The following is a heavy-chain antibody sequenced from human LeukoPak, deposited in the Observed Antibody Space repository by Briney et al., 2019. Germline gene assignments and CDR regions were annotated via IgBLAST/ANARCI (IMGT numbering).Heavy chain of an antibody. Sequence: NPSETLSLTCAVSGCSISSNSYYWGWIRQPPGKGLEWIGSIYYSGSTYYNPSLKSRVTISVDTSKNQFSLKLSSVTAADTAVYYCARTRYYYNSRSYGAPYYFDYWGQGTLVTVSS. J-gene: IGHJ4*02. CDR2: IYYSGST. CDR3: ARTRYYYNSRSYGAPYYFDY. V-gene: IGHV4-39*01. CDR1: GCSISSNSYY. D-gene: IGHD3-10*01.